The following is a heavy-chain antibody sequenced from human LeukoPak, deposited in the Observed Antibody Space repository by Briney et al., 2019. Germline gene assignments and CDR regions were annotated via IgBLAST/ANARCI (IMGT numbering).Heavy chain of an antibody. CDR1: GFTFSSYA. CDR3: ARPPGSYGYY. CDR2: ISSNGGST. V-gene: IGHV3-64D*06. Sequence: GGSLILSCSASGFTFSSYAMHWVRQAPGKGLEYVSAISSNGGSTYYADSVKGRFTISRDNSKNTLYLQMSSLRAEDTAVYYCARPPGSYGYYWGQGTLVTVSS. J-gene: IGHJ4*02. D-gene: IGHD3-10*01.